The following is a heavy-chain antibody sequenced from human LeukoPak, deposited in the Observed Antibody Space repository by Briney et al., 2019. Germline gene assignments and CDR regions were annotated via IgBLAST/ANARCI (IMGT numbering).Heavy chain of an antibody. CDR3: AREPVRKRWFDS. D-gene: IGHD3-10*01. Sequence: GGSLRLSCTASGFTFSNYWMSWVRQAPNKGLEWVANIKYDGSEKYYVDSVKGRLTISRDNAKNSLYLQMNSLRAGDTAVYYCAREPVRKRWFDSWGQGTLVTVSS. CDR1: GFTFSNYW. V-gene: IGHV3-7*03. J-gene: IGHJ5*01. CDR2: IKYDGSEK.